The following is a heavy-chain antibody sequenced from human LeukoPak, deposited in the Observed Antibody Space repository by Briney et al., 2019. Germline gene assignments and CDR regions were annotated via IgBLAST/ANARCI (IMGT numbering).Heavy chain of an antibody. Sequence: SETLSLTCTVSGGSISSSSYYWGWIRQPPGKGLEWIGSIYYSGTTNNNPSLKSRVTISVDTSKSQFSLKLSSVTAADTAVYYCARRRTMFGYCAGEFDYWGQGTLVTVSS. CDR3: ARRRTMFGYCAGEFDY. J-gene: IGHJ4*02. CDR1: GGSISSSSYY. D-gene: IGHD3-10*02. V-gene: IGHV4-39*01. CDR2: IYYSGTT.